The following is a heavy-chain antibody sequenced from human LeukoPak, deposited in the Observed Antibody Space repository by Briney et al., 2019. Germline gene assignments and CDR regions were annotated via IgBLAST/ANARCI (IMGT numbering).Heavy chain of an antibody. V-gene: IGHV4-59*01. J-gene: IGHJ6*03. CDR2: IYYSGST. D-gene: IGHD4-17*01. CDR3: ARGLQNYGDAQGPFDYYYYMDV. CDR1: GGSISSYY. Sequence: SETLSLTCTVSGGSISSYYWSWIRQPPGKALEWIGYIYYSGSTNSNPSLKSRVTISVDTSKNQFSLKLSSVTAADTAVYYCARGLQNYGDAQGPFDYYYYMDVWGKGTTVTVSS.